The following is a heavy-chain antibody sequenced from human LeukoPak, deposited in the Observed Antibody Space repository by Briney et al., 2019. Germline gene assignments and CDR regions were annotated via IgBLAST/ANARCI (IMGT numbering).Heavy chain of an antibody. CDR1: GYSFTSYW. D-gene: IGHD3-3*01. CDR3: ASQKYYDFWSGYYTLPFLPDY. CDR2: IYPGDSDT. Sequence: GESLKISCKGSGYSFTSYWIGWVRQMPGKGLEWMGIIYPGDSDTRYSPSFQGQVTISADKSISTAYLQWSSLKASDTAMYYCASQKYYDFWSGYYTLPFLPDYWGQGTLVTVSA. V-gene: IGHV5-51*01. J-gene: IGHJ4*02.